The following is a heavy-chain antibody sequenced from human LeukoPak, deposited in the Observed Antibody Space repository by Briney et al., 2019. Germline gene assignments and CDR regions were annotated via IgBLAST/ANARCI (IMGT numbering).Heavy chain of an antibody. CDR3: ARGQVGATWDWYFDL. CDR2: INSDGSST. Sequence: GGSLRLSCAASGFTFSSYEMNWVRQAPGKGLVWVSRINSDGSSTNNADSVKGRFTISRDNAKNTLYLQMSSLRAEDTAVYYCARGQVGATWDWYFDLWGRGTLVTVSS. J-gene: IGHJ2*01. CDR1: GFTFSSYE. D-gene: IGHD1-26*01. V-gene: IGHV3-74*01.